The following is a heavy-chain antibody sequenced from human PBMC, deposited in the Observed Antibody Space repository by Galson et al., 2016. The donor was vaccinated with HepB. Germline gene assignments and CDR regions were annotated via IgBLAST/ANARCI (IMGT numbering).Heavy chain of an antibody. D-gene: IGHD4-17*01. J-gene: IGHJ4*02. CDR2: ISAYNGNT. CDR1: GYSFTSYA. CDR3: ARDPTVIYGDYANIEGSDF. Sequence: SVKVSCKASGYSFTSYAFSWMRQAPGQGLEWMGWISAYNGNTKYAQKFQDRVTMTTDTWTNTSYMELSSLRSDDTAVYYCARDPTVIYGDYANIEGSDFWGQGTVVTVSS. V-gene: IGHV1-18*01.